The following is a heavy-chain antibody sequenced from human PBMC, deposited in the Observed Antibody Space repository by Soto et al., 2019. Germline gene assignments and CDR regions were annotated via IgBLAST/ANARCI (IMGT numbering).Heavy chain of an antibody. CDR2: IRASSTST. CDR1: GFTFSSYA. J-gene: IGHJ4*02. Sequence: EVQLLESGGVLVQPGGSLRLSCAASGFTFSSYAMAWVRQAPGKGLEWVSTIRASSTSTYYADSVEGRFSISRDNSKNTLYLQMSSPRAEDTAVYYCAKEWSDARTREKCGLVDYWGQGALVTVSS. CDR3: AKEWSDARTREKCGLVDY. D-gene: IGHD2-8*01. V-gene: IGHV3-23*01.